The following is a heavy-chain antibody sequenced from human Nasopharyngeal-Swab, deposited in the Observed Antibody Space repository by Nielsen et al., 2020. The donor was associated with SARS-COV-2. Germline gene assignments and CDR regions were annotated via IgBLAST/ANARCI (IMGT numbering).Heavy chain of an antibody. D-gene: IGHD4-11*01. J-gene: IGHJ4*02. CDR3: ARGAPNTVSALGY. V-gene: IGHV1-46*01. Sequence: WVRQAPGQGLEWMGIINPSGGSTSYAQKFQGRVTMTRDTSTSTVYMDLSSLRSEDTAAYYCARGAPNTVSALGYWGQGTPVTVSS. CDR2: INPSGGST.